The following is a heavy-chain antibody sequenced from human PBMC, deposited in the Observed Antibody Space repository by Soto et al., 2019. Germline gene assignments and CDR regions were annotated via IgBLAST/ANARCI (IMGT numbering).Heavy chain of an antibody. V-gene: IGHV4-34*01. CDR2: INHSGST. D-gene: IGHD5-12*01. J-gene: IGHJ6*02. CDR3: ARNSGYDWNYYYYGMDV. CDR1: GGSFSGYY. Sequence: PSETLSLTCAVYGGSFSGYYWTWIRQPPGTGLEWIGEINHSGSTNYNPSLKSRVTISVDTSKNQFSLKLSSVTAADTAVYYCARNSGYDWNYYYYGMDVWGQGTTVTVSS.